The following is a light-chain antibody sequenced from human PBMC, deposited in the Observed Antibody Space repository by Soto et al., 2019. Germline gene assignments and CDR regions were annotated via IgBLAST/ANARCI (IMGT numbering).Light chain of an antibody. CDR3: QSYDSSLSVVV. CDR1: SSNIGAGYD. CDR2: GNS. V-gene: IGLV1-40*01. Sequence: QPVLTQPPLVSGAPGQRVTIPCTGSSSNIGAGYDVHWYQQLPGTAPKLLIYGNSNRPSGVPDRFSGSKSGTSASLAITGLQAEDEADYYCQSYDSSLSVVVFGGGTKLTVL. J-gene: IGLJ2*01.